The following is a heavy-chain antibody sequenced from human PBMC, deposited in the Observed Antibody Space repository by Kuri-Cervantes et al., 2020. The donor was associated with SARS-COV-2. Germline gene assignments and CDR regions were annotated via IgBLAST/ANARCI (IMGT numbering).Heavy chain of an antibody. D-gene: IGHD1-26*01. CDR1: GGSISSHY. CDR2: IYYSGST. Sequence: SETLSLTCTVSGGSISSHYWSWIRQPPGKGLEWIGYIYYSGSTNYNPSLKSRVTLSVDTSKNQFSLKLSSVTAADTAVYYCARSGSYPYYYYYMDVWGKGTTVTVSS. J-gene: IGHJ6*03. V-gene: IGHV4-59*11. CDR3: ARSGSYPYYYYYMDV.